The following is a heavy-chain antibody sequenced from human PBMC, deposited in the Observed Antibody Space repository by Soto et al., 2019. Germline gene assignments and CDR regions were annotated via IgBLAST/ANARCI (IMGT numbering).Heavy chain of an antibody. V-gene: IGHV3-53*01. J-gene: IGHJ4*02. D-gene: IGHD5-12*01. CDR2: IYSGGST. Sequence: EVQVVESGGGLIQPGGSLRLSCEVSGFSVTANYMSWDRQAPEKGLEWVSVIYSGGSTYYVDSVKGRFSISRDISKNTLYLQMNSLRAEDTAVYYCHGYGYWGQGTLVTVSS. CDR3: HGYGY. CDR1: GFSVTANY.